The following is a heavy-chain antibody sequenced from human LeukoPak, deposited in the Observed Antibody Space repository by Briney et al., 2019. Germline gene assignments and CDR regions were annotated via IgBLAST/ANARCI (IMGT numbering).Heavy chain of an antibody. CDR1: GAPITRYY. J-gene: IGHJ4*02. CDR2: IYYTGSA. Sequence: SETLSLTCTVSGAPITRYYWSWIRQPPGKGLEWIGYIYYTGSANYNPSLKSRVSISVDTSKNQFSLRLSSVTAADTAVYYCASLWFGDSSGFDYWGQGTLVTVSS. D-gene: IGHD3-10*01. V-gene: IGHV4-59*08. CDR3: ASLWFGDSSGFDY.